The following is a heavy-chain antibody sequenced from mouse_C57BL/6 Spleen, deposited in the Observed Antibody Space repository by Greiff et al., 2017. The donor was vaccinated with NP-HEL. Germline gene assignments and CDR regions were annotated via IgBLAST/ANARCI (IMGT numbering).Heavy chain of an antibody. Sequence: VQLQQPGAELVKPGASVKMSCKASGYTFTSYWITWVKQRPGQGLEWIGDIYPGSGSTNYNEKFKSKATLTVDTSSSTADMQLSSLTSEDSAVYYCARKGSSYAMDYWGQGTSVTVSS. D-gene: IGHD1-1*01. CDR3: ARKGSSYAMDY. CDR2: IYPGSGST. CDR1: GYTFTSYW. J-gene: IGHJ4*01. V-gene: IGHV1-55*01.